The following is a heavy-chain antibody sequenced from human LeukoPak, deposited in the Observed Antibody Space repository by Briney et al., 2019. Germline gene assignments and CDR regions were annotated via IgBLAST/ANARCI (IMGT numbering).Heavy chain of an antibody. CDR2: IWYDGSNK. D-gene: IGHD2-21*02. Sequence: PGGSLRLSSATTGFTFSSYGMHWVRQAPGKGLEWVAVIWYDGSNKYYADSVKGRFTISRDNSKNTLYLQMNSLRAEDTAVYYCARDQMHIVVVTAIDYWCQGTLVTVSS. CDR3: ARDQMHIVVVTAIDY. V-gene: IGHV3-33*01. CDR1: GFTFSSYG. J-gene: IGHJ4*02.